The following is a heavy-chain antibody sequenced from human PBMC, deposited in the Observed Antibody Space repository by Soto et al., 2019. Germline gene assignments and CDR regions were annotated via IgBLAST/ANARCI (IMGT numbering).Heavy chain of an antibody. J-gene: IGHJ5*02. CDR1: GFSLSTSGVG. D-gene: IGHD6-19*01. CDR2: IYWDDDK. V-gene: IGHV2-5*02. Sequence: QITLKESGPTLVKPTQTLTLTCTFSGFSLSTSGVGVGWIRQPPGKALEWLALIYWDDDKRYSPSLKSRLTIPEDTSKKQVVLTMTNMHPVDTATYYWAHRRGSRWKHRFDPWGQGNLVTVSS. CDR3: AHRRGSRWKHRFDP.